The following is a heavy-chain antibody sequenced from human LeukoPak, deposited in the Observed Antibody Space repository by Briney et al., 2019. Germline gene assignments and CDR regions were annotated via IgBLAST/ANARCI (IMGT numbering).Heavy chain of an antibody. CDR2: IWYDGSNK. V-gene: IGHV3-33*01. CDR3: ARSGRYDFWSGYSKGGDYFDY. J-gene: IGHJ4*02. D-gene: IGHD3-3*01. CDR1: GFTFSSYG. Sequence: GGSLRLSCAASGFTFSSYGMHWVRQAPGKGLEWVAVIWYDGSNKYYADPVKGRFTISRDNSKNTLYLQMNSLRAEDTAVYYCARSGRYDFWSGYSKGGDYFDYWGQGTLVTVSS.